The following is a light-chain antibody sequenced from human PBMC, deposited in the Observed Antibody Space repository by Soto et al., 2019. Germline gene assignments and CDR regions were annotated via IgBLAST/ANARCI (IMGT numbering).Light chain of an antibody. CDR2: GAS. J-gene: IGKJ1*01. CDR1: QILDRNY. CDR3: QHYGSLSWT. V-gene: IGKV3-20*01. Sequence: EIVFTQSPVTLSLSPGERATLSCRASQILDRNYLAWHQQKPGQAPKIIIFGASGRATGIPDRFSGSGSGTDFTLTISRLEPDDFAVYYCQHYGSLSWTFGQGTKVDIK.